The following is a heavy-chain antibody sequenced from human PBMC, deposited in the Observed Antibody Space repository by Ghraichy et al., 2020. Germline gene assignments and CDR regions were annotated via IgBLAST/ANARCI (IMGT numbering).Heavy chain of an antibody. CDR2: ISASGYNT. D-gene: IGHD3-9*01. Sequence: GGSLRLSCAASGFTFSNYAMSWVRQAPGKGLEWVSAISASGYNTYYADSVKGRFTISRDNSRNTLYLQVNSLRAEDTAVYYCAKDTHPASILTGLGYYFDYWGQGTLVTVSS. CDR1: GFTFSNYA. J-gene: IGHJ4*02. CDR3: AKDTHPASILTGLGYYFDY. V-gene: IGHV3-23*01.